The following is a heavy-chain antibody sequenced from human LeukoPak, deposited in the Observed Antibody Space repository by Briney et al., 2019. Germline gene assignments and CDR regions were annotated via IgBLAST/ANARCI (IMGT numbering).Heavy chain of an antibody. CDR3: ARARYSNSWYAVDI. D-gene: IGHD6-13*01. Sequence: SETLSLTCTVSGGSISSRTYFWGWIRQPPGKGLEWIGFIYYSGSTHYNPSLKSRVTISVDTSKNQFSLKLSSVTAADTAVYYCARARYSNSWYAVDIWGQGTMVTVSS. V-gene: IGHV4-39*01. J-gene: IGHJ3*02. CDR1: GGSISSRTYF. CDR2: IYYSGST.